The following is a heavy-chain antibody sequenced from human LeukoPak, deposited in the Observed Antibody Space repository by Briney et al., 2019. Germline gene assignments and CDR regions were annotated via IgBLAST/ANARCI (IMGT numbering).Heavy chain of an antibody. D-gene: IGHD6-19*01. J-gene: IGHJ4*02. CDR1: GFTFSRHY. CDR2: INGVGTDR. V-gene: IGHV3-74*01. CDR3: AKDKSRVAGNFEY. Sequence: GGSLRLSWAASGFTFSRHYMHWVSQAPGKGPVWDSRINGVGTDRIYADFVKGRFTISRDNAKDSLYLQMNSLRAEDTALYYCAKDKSRVAGNFEYWGQGTLVTVSS.